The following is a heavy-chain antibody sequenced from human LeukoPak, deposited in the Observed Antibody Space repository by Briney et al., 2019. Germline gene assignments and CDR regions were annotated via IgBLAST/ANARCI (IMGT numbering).Heavy chain of an antibody. CDR3: ARAYSGSYYEDY. D-gene: IGHD1-26*01. CDR1: GFTFSSYA. Sequence: PGGSLRLSCAASGFTFSSYAMSWVCQAPGKGLEWVSAISGSGGSTYYADSVKGRFTISRDNAKNSLYLQMNSLRAEDTAVYYCARAYSGSYYEDYWGQGTLVTVSS. CDR2: ISGSGGST. J-gene: IGHJ4*02. V-gene: IGHV3-23*01.